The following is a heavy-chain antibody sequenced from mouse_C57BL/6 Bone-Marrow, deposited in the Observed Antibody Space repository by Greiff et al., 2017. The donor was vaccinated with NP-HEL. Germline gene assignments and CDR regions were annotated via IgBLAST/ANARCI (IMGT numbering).Heavy chain of an antibody. V-gene: IGHV1-66*01. CDR1: GYSFTSYY. Sequence: QVQLQQSGPELVKPGASVKISCKASGYSFTSYYIHWVKQRPGQGLEWIGWIYPGSGNTKYNEKFKGKATLTADTSSSTAYMQLSSLTSEDSAVYYCAKGYGSSGCAYWGQGTLVTVSA. J-gene: IGHJ3*01. D-gene: IGHD1-1*01. CDR2: IYPGSGNT. CDR3: AKGYGSSGCAY.